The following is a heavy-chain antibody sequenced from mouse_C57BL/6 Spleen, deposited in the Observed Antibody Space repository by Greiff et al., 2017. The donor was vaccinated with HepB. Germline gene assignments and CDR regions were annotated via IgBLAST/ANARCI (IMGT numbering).Heavy chain of an antibody. CDR1: GYSITSGYY. V-gene: IGHV3-6*01. D-gene: IGHD3-2*02. CDR3: ASTQGTRAMDY. Sequence: EVQLQQSGPGLVKPSQSLSLTCSVTGYSITSGYYWNWIRQLPGNKLEWMGYISYDGSNNYNPSLKNQITITRDTSKNQVFLKLNSVTTEDTATYCCASTQGTRAMDYWGQGTSVTVSS. J-gene: IGHJ4*01. CDR2: ISYDGSN.